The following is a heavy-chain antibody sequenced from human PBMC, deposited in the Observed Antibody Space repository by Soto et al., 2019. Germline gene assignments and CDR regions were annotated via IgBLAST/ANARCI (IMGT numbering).Heavy chain of an antibody. CDR1: GFIFTNFW. V-gene: IGHV3-74*01. CDR2: IDTSGSST. J-gene: IGHJ4*02. Sequence: GGSLRLSCEASGFIFTNFWMHWVRQVPGKGLVWVSRIDTSGSSTSYADSVKGRFTISRDNAKNTVSLQMNSLRAEDTGVYYCAKGSWYFDLWSQGSLVTVSS. D-gene: IGHD6-13*01. CDR3: AKGSWYFDL.